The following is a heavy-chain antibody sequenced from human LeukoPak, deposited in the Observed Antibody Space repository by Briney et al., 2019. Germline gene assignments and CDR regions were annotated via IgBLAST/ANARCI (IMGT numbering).Heavy chain of an antibody. J-gene: IGHJ4*02. D-gene: IGHD6-13*01. Sequence: PGGSLSLSCSASGFTFSTYSMTWVRQAPGKGLEWVAIISYDGSNKYYADSVKGRFTISRDNTKNTLYLLMISLRAEDTAIYYCVKGTYSISWYSDYWGQGTLVTVSS. CDR1: GFTFSTYS. CDR3: VKGTYSISWYSDY. V-gene: IGHV3-30*18. CDR2: ISYDGSNK.